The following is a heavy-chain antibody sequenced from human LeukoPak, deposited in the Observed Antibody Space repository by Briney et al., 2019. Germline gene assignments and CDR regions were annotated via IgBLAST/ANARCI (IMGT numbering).Heavy chain of an antibody. CDR3: ARDNYDFWSGPSEHYYYYYYMDV. D-gene: IGHD3-3*01. CDR1: GFTFSDYY. V-gene: IGHV3-11*04. Sequence: PGGSLRLSCAASGFTFSDYYMSWICQAPGKGLEWVSYISSSGSTIYYADSVKGRFTISRDNAKNSLYLQMNSLRAEDTAVYYCARDNYDFWSGPSEHYYYYYYMDVWGKGTTVTVSS. CDR2: ISSSGSTI. J-gene: IGHJ6*03.